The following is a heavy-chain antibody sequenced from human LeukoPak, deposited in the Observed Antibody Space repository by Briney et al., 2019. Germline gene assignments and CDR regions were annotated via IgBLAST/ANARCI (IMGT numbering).Heavy chain of an antibody. CDR3: ARHESAVGALFY. CDR2: IYSTGST. J-gene: IGHJ4*02. Sequence: SETLSLTCTVSGGSLSRYYLSWIRQPPGKGLEWIGYIYSTGSTNSNPSLKSRVTISIDTSRNQFSLSLTSVTAADTAVYYCARHESAVGALFYWRQGTLVTVSS. V-gene: IGHV4-59*08. CDR1: GGSLSRYY. D-gene: IGHD1-26*01.